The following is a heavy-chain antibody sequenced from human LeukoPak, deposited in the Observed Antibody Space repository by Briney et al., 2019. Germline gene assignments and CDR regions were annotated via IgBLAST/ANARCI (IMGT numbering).Heavy chain of an antibody. Sequence: SETLSLTYTVSGASISSYYWTWIRQPPGKGLEWIGYIYYSGSTNYSPSLKSRVTISVDTSKNQFSLKLSSVTAADTAVYYCARARDAFDIWGPGTMVTVSS. V-gene: IGHV4-59*08. CDR3: ARARDAFDI. CDR1: GASISSYY. J-gene: IGHJ3*02. CDR2: IYYSGST.